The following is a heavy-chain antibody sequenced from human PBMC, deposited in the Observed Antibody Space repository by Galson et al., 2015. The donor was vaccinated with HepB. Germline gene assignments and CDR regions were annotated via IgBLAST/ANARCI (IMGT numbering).Heavy chain of an antibody. CDR3: VRDGPENCGLFEY. J-gene: IGHJ4*02. CDR2: INQDGYEK. CDR1: GFTFSSNW. V-gene: IGHV3-7*03. Sequence: SLRLSCAASGFTFSSNWMTWVRQAPGKGLEWVANINQDGYEKYYVDSVKGRFTISRDNAKNSLYLQLNSLRVEDTAVYYCVRDGPENCGLFEYWGQGTLVTVSS. D-gene: IGHD7-27*01.